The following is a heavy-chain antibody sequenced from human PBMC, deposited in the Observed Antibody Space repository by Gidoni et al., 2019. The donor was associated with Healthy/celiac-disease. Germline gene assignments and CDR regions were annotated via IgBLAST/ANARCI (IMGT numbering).Heavy chain of an antibody. CDR3: ARGRPGQENFYYYYGMDV. CDR2: INHSGST. Sequence: QVQLQQWGAGLLKPSETLSLTCAVYGGSFSGYYWRWIRQPPGKGLEWIGEINHSGSTNYNPSLKSRVTISVDTSKNQFSLKLSSVTAADTAVYYCARGRPGQENFYYYYGMDVWGQGTTVTVSS. V-gene: IGHV4-34*01. CDR1: GGSFSGYY. J-gene: IGHJ6*02. D-gene: IGHD1-7*01.